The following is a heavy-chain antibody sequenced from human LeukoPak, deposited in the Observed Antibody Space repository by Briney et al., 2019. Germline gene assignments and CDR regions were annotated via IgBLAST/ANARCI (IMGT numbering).Heavy chain of an antibody. Sequence: GGSLRLSCAASGFTFSSYWMSWVRQAPGEGLEWVANIKQDGSEKYYVDSVKGRFTISRDNAKNSLYLQMNSLRAEDTAVYYCAREDAAWFGESQYNFDYWGQGTLVTVSS. CDR3: AREDAAWFGESQYNFDY. V-gene: IGHV3-7*01. CDR2: IKQDGSEK. D-gene: IGHD3-10*01. CDR1: GFTFSSYW. J-gene: IGHJ4*02.